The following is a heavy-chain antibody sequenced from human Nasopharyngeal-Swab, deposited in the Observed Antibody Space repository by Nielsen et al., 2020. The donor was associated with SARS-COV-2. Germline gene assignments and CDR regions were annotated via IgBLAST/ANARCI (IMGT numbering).Heavy chain of an antibody. CDR3: ARVYGDYVDYYYYGMDV. CDR1: AGSVSSSSFY. Sequence: SETLSLTCTVSAGSVSSSSFYWSWIRQPPGKGLEWIGYIYYSGSTNYNPSLKSRVTISVDTSKNQFSLKLSSVTAADTAVYYCARVYGDYVDYYYYGMDVWGQGTTVTVSS. J-gene: IGHJ6*02. V-gene: IGHV4-61*01. CDR2: IYYSGST. D-gene: IGHD4-17*01.